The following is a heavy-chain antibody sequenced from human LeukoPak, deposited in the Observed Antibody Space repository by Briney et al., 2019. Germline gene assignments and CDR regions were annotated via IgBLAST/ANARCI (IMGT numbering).Heavy chain of an antibody. V-gene: IGHV1-69*04. CDR1: GGTFSSYA. D-gene: IGHD5-18*01. CDR2: IIPILGIA. J-gene: IGHJ6*02. CDR3: ARAEVHGYGTYYYGMDV. Sequence: ASVKVSCKASGGTFSSYAISWVRQAPGQGLEWMGRIIPILGIANYAQKFQGRVTITADKSTSTAYMEPSSLRSEDTAVYYCARAEVHGYGTYYYGMDVWGQGTTVTVSS.